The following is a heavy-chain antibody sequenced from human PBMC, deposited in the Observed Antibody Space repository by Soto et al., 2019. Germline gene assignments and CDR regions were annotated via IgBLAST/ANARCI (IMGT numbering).Heavy chain of an antibody. CDR3: ATPTGIFSSGWSYFDY. CDR1: GFTFTNAW. CDR2: IKSKNDGGPT. J-gene: IGHJ4*02. Sequence: GGSLRLSCAASGFTFTNAWMSWVRQAPGKGLEWVGRIKSKNDGGPTDYAAPVKGRFTISRDDSKDTLYLQMNSLKTEDTAVYYCATPTGIFSSGWSYFDYWGQGTLVTVSS. V-gene: IGHV3-15*01. D-gene: IGHD6-19*01.